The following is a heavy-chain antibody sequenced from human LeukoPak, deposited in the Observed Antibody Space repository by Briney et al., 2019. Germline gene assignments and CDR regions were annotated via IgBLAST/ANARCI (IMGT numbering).Heavy chain of an antibody. CDR3: ARSGSQWLAYYFDY. V-gene: IGHV1-2*02. D-gene: IGHD6-19*01. Sequence: ASVKVPCKASGYTFSGYYIHWVRQAPGQGLEWMGWINPKSGGTDFAQKFQGRVTMTKDTSISTAYMELYSLRSDDTAVYYCARSGSQWLAYYFDYWGQGALVTVSS. CDR2: INPKSGGT. CDR1: GYTFSGYY. J-gene: IGHJ4*02.